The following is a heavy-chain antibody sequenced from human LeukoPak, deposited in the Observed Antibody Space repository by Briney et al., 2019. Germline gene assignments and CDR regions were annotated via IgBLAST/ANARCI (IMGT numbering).Heavy chain of an antibody. CDR3: ARDRIEGATSDFDY. J-gene: IGHJ4*02. CDR2: ISGTFGYT. V-gene: IGHV3-23*01. Sequence: AGGSLRLSCAASQFAFGSYAMSWVRQAPGKGLEWISAISGTFGYTFYADSVRGRFTISRDNSKNMVYLQMNSLTAEDTAVYYCARDRIEGATSDFDYWGQGTLVTVSS. D-gene: IGHD1-26*01. CDR1: QFAFGSYA.